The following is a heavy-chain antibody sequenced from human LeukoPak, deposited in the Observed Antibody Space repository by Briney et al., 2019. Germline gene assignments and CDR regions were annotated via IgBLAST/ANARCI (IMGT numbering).Heavy chain of an antibody. V-gene: IGHV4-59*01. Sequence: SETLSLTCTVSGGSISSYYWGWIRQPPGKGLEWIGYIYYSGSTNYNPSLKSRVTISVDTSKNQFSLKLSSVTAADTAVYYCAREEASGTGIHDYWGQGTLVTVSS. CDR1: GGSISSYY. J-gene: IGHJ4*02. D-gene: IGHD5-18*01. CDR2: IYYSGST. CDR3: AREEASGTGIHDY.